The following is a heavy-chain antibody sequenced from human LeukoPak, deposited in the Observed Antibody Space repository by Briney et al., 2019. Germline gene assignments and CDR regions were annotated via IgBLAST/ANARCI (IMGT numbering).Heavy chain of an antibody. D-gene: IGHD6-13*01. CDR2: IIPIFGTA. CDR1: GGTFSSYA. V-gene: IGHV1-69*06. CDR3: ASAAAAGLNWFDP. J-gene: IGHJ5*02. Sequence: GASVKVSCKASGGTFSSYAISWVRQAPGQGLVWMGGIIPIFGTANYAQKFQGRVTITADKSTSTAYMELSSLRSEDTAVYYCASAAAAGLNWFDPWGQGTLVTVSP.